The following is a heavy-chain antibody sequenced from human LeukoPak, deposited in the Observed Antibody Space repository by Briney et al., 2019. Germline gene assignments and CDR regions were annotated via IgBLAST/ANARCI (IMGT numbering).Heavy chain of an antibody. CDR2: ISWNSGSI. J-gene: IGHJ4*02. V-gene: IGHV3-9*03. CDR1: GFTFDDYA. D-gene: IGHD3-22*01. Sequence: GGSLRLSCAAPGFTFDDYAMHWVRQAPGKGLEWVSGISWNSGSIGSADSVKGRFTISRDNAKNSLYLQMNSLRAEDMALYYCAKGYYYDSSGYFDYWGQGTLVTVSS. CDR3: AKGYYYDSSGYFDY.